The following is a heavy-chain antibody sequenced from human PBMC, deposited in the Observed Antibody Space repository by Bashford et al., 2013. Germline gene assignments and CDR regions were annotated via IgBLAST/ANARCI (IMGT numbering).Heavy chain of an antibody. CDR1: GYTFTSYS. J-gene: IGHJ3*02. CDR2: INPNSGDT. V-gene: IGHV1-2*02. D-gene: IGHD2-21*01. Sequence: VASVKVSCKASGYTFTSYSISWVRQAPGQGLEWMGWINPNSGDTSNVQKFRGRVTMTRDTSISTAYMELSSLTSDDTAVYYCAFGDAPGGAFDIWGQGTMVTVSS. CDR3: AFGDAPGGAFDI.